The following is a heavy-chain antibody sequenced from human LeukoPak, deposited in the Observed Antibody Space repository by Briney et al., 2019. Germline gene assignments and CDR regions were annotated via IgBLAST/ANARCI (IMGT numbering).Heavy chain of an antibody. CDR2: IIPIFGTA. CDR3: ARTDGWELPGGGIPNFDY. J-gene: IGHJ4*02. D-gene: IGHD1-26*01. V-gene: IGHV1-69*05. Sequence: SVKVSCKASGGTFSSYAISWVRQAPGQGLEWMGGIIPIFGTANYAQKLQGRVTMTTDTSTSTAYMELRSLRSDDTAVYYCARTDGWELPGGGIPNFDYWGQGTLVTVSS. CDR1: GGTFSSYA.